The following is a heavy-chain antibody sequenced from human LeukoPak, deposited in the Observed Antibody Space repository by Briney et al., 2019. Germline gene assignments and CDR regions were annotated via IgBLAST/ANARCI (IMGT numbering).Heavy chain of an antibody. V-gene: IGHV3-30*04. Sequence: GGSLRLSCAASGFTFSRYVIHWVRQAPGKGLEWVADISYDGANENYVDSVKGRFTISRDNSKNTLFLQMDSLRADDTAVYYCARVVEQQLTRLGLDCWGQGTLVTVSS. CDR3: ARVVEQQLTRLGLDC. CDR1: GFTFSRYV. D-gene: IGHD6-13*01. J-gene: IGHJ4*02. CDR2: ISYDGANE.